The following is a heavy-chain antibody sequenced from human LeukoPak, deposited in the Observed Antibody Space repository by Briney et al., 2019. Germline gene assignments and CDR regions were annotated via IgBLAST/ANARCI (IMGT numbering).Heavy chain of an antibody. V-gene: IGHV4-34*01. J-gene: IGHJ4*02. Sequence: PSETLSLTCAVYGGSFSGYYWSWIRQPPGKGLEWIGEINHSGSTNYNPSLKSRVTISVDTSKNQFSLKLSSVTAADTAVYYCARGVFSRGTAARPNYWGQGTLVTVSS. CDR3: ARGVFSRGTAARPNY. CDR2: INHSGST. CDR1: GGSFSGYY. D-gene: IGHD6-6*01.